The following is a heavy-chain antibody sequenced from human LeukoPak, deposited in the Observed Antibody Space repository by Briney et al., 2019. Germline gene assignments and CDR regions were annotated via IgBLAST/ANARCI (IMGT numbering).Heavy chain of an antibody. D-gene: IGHD3-10*01. J-gene: IGHJ4*02. Sequence: GASVKVSCKASGYTFTGYYMHWVRQAPGQGLEWMGWINPNSGGTNYAQKFQGRVTMNRDTSISTAYMELSRLRSDDTAVYYCARGGEYYYGSGSYYMQHYWGQGTLVTVSS. CDR3: ARGGEYYYGSGSYYMQHY. CDR2: INPNSGGT. CDR1: GYTFTGYY. V-gene: IGHV1-2*02.